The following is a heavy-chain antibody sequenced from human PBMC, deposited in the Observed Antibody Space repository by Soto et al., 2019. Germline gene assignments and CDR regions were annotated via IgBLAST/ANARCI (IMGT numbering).Heavy chain of an antibody. CDR3: PKDTYSYCPLHYSSVMYV. CDR2: ISYDGSNK. D-gene: IGHD2-21*02. Sequence: GGSLRLSCADSGFTFSSYGMHWVRQAPGKGLEWVAVISYDGSNKYYADSVKGGFTISRDNSKNTLNVQMNSLRAEDTAVYYSPKDTYSYCPLHYSSVMYVCGQGTTVTVSS. J-gene: IGHJ6*02. V-gene: IGHV3-30*18. CDR1: GFTFSSYG.